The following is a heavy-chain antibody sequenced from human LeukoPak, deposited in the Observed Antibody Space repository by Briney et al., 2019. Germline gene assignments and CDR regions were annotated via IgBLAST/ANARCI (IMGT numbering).Heavy chain of an antibody. CDR3: ARLRWGGLYYFDS. V-gene: IGHV3-23*01. CDR1: RLTLSSFD. Sequence: PRRSMRLSCAASRLTLSSFDISWVRQAPGKGLEWVSAIRTSVGTTYYADSVKGRFPNSRDNPQNTLYLQMNSLRAEDTAVYYCARLRWGGLYYFDSWGQGTLVTVSS. CDR2: IRTSVGTT. J-gene: IGHJ4*02. D-gene: IGHD4-23*01.